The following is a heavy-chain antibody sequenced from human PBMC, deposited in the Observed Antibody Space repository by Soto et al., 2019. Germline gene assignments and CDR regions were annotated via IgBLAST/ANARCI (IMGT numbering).Heavy chain of an antibody. Sequence: GGSLRLSCAASGFTFSSYAMSWVRQAPGKGLEWVSAISGSGGSTYYADSVKGRFTISRDNSKNTLYLQMNSLRAEDTAVYYCAKVEKVLFLEWYRSYYYYYGMDVWGQGTTVTVSS. J-gene: IGHJ6*02. D-gene: IGHD3-3*01. V-gene: IGHV3-23*01. CDR2: ISGSGGST. CDR1: GFTFSSYA. CDR3: AKVEKVLFLEWYRSYYYYYGMDV.